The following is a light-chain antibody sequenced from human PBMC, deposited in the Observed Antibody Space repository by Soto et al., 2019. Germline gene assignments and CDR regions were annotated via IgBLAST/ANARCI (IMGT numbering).Light chain of an antibody. Sequence: VLTQSPVTLSLSPGDRATLSCRASQSVSTYLAWYRQKPGQPPRLLIYDTSNRATGVPPRFSGSRSGTDFTLTISSVEPEDFALYFCHQRNTFGQGTRLENK. J-gene: IGKJ5*01. CDR1: QSVSTY. CDR3: HQRNT. V-gene: IGKV3-11*01. CDR2: DTS.